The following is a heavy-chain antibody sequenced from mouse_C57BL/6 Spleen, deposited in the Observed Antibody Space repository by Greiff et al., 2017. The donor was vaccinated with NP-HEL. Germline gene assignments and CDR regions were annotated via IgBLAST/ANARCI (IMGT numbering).Heavy chain of an antibody. CDR2: IYPGNSDT. D-gene: IGHD2-4*01. CDR3: TRSRLGDYDVFDY. V-gene: IGHV1-5*01. J-gene: IGHJ2*01. Sequence: VQLKQSGTVLARPGASVKMSCKTSGYTFTSYWMHWVKQRPGQGLEWIGAIYPGNSDTSYNQKFKGKAKLTAVTSASTAYMELSSLTNEDSAVYYCTRSRLGDYDVFDYWGQGTTLTVSS. CDR1: GYTFTSYW.